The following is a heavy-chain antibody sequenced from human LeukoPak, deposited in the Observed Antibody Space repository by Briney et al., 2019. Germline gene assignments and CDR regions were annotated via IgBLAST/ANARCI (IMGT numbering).Heavy chain of an antibody. CDR1: GYSISSGYY. CDR2: IYHSGST. Sequence: SETQSLTCTVSGYSISSGYYWGWIRQPPGKGLEWIGSIYHSGSTYYNPSLKSRVTISVDTSKNQFSLKLSSVTAADTAVYYCARDMPYGDYVPNWIDPWGQGTLVTVSS. V-gene: IGHV4-38-2*02. J-gene: IGHJ5*02. CDR3: ARDMPYGDYVPNWIDP. D-gene: IGHD4-17*01.